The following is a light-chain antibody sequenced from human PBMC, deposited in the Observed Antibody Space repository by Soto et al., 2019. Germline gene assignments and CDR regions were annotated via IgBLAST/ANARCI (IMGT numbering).Light chain of an antibody. CDR2: GNT. V-gene: IGLV1-40*01. Sequence: QSVLTQPPSVSGAPGQRVTISCTGGSSNIGAGYDVHWYHQFPGTAPKLLVYGNTNRPSGISDRFSASKSGSSASLAITGLQAEDEADYSCQSYDSSLRAWVFGGGTQLTVL. CDR1: SSNIGAGYD. J-gene: IGLJ3*02. CDR3: QSYDSSLRAWV.